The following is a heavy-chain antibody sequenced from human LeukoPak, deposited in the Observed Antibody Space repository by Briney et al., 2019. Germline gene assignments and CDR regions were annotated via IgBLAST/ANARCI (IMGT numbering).Heavy chain of an antibody. CDR3: ARGRLDGGYSYLDWFDP. V-gene: IGHV3-21*01. CDR2: ISSSSAYI. D-gene: IGHD5-18*01. J-gene: IGHJ5*02. Sequence: GGSLRLSCAASGFTFSSYSMIWVRQAPGKGLEWVSSISSSSAYIYYADSVRGRFTISRDNAENSLYLQMNSLRAEDTAVYYCARGRLDGGYSYLDWFDPWGQGTLVIVSS. CDR1: GFTFSSYS.